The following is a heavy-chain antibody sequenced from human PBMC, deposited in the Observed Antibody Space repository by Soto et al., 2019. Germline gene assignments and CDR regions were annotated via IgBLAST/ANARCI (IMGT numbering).Heavy chain of an antibody. CDR1: GFTFSNAW. J-gene: IGHJ5*02. V-gene: IGHV3-15*07. Sequence: GGSLRLSCAASGFTFSNAWMNWVRQAPGKGLEWVGRIKSKTDGGTTDYAAPVKGRITISRDDSNNTLYLQMNSLKTEDTAVYYCTTDHLVCSSTSCYLSWGQGALVTVSS. CDR3: TTDHLVCSSTSCYLS. D-gene: IGHD2-2*01. CDR2: IKSKTDGGTT.